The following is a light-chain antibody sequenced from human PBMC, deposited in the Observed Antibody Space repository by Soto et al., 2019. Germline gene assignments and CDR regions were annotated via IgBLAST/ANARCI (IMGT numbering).Light chain of an antibody. CDR3: QQYNDYPLT. J-gene: IGKJ4*01. Sequence: DIQMTQSPSSLSASVGDRVTITCRASQSISSYLNWYQQKPGKAPKLLIYAASSLQSGVPSRFSGSGSGTEFTLTISSLQPDDFAIYYCQQYNDYPLTFGGGTKVDIK. CDR2: AAS. V-gene: IGKV1-39*01. CDR1: QSISSY.